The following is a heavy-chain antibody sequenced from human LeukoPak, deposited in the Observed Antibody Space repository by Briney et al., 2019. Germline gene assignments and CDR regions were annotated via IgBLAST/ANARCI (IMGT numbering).Heavy chain of an antibody. Sequence: GGSLRLSCEASGFSLSISGMNWVRQAPGKGLEWVSYISSSSDLMSYVASVKGRSTVSRDNAKNSLFLQMNSLRDEDTAVYYCARVLRGLYNLGDWGQGTLVTVSS. J-gene: IGHJ4*02. V-gene: IGHV3-48*02. CDR1: GFSLSISG. D-gene: IGHD3-10*01. CDR2: ISSSSDLM. CDR3: ARVLRGLYNLGD.